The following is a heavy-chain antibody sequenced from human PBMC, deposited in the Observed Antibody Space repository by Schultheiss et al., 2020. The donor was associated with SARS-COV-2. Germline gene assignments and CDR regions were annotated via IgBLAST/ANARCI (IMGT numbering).Heavy chain of an antibody. V-gene: IGHV1-58*02. J-gene: IGHJ6*02. CDR2: IVVGSGNT. CDR1: GFTFTSSA. D-gene: IGHD6-19*01. Sequence: SVKVSCKASGFTFTSSAMQWVRQARGQRLEWIGWIVVGSGNTNYAQKFQERVTITRDMSTSTAYMELSSPRSEDTAVYYCAAQWDGSGWLANYYYYYGMDVWGQGTMVTVSS. CDR3: AAQWDGSGWLANYYYYYGMDV.